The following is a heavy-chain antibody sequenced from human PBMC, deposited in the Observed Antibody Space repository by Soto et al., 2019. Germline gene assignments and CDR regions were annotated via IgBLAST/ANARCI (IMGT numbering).Heavy chain of an antibody. CDR2: ISYDGSNK. CDR1: VFTFSSYA. CDR3: ARDKYYYDSSGYYSQRPYYFDY. Sequence: ESGGGVVPPGRSLRLSCAASVFTFSSYAMHWVRQAPGKGLEWVAVISYDGSNKYYADSVKGRFTISRDNSKNTLYLQMNSLRAEDTAVYYCARDKYYYDSSGYYSQRPYYFDYWGQGTLVTVSS. J-gene: IGHJ4*02. D-gene: IGHD3-22*01. V-gene: IGHV3-30-3*01.